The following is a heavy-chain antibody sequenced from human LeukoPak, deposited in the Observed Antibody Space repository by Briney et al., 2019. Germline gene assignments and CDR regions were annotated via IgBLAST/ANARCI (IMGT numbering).Heavy chain of an antibody. CDR3: AKDLYISKAYYFDY. Sequence: GGSLRLSCVASGFAFSNYAMNWVRQAPGKGLEWGSAISGGGDSTYYADSVKGRFTISRDNSKNTLYLQMNSLRAEDTAVYYCAKDLYISKAYYFDYWGQGTLVAVSS. V-gene: IGHV3-23*01. CDR2: ISGGGDST. J-gene: IGHJ4*02. D-gene: IGHD6-13*01. CDR1: GFAFSNYA.